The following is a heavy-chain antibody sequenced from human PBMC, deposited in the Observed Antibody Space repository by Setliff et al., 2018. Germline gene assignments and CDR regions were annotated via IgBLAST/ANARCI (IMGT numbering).Heavy chain of an antibody. D-gene: IGHD1-20*01. Sequence: ASVNVSCKASGYTFTRYGISWVRQAPGKGFEWMGWIGPYNGNTYYAQKFQGRVAITTDTSTSTAYMELRSLRSDDTAVYYCAKGGNITRETYYYYGMDVWGQGTTVTVSS. CDR3: AKGGNITRETYYYYGMDV. CDR1: GYTFTRYG. J-gene: IGHJ6*02. V-gene: IGHV1-18*01. CDR2: IGPYNGNT.